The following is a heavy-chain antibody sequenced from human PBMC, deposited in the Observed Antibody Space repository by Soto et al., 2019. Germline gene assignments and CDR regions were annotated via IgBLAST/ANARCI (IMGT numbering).Heavy chain of an antibody. CDR2: INAGNGNT. Sequence: QVQLVQSGAEVKKPGASVKVSCKASGYTFTSYAMHWVRQAPGQRLEWMGWINAGNGNTKYSQKFQGRVTITRDTSASTAYMELSSLRSEDTAVYYCARSSGYGPNAFDIWGQGTMVTVSS. CDR1: GYTFTSYA. V-gene: IGHV1-3*01. J-gene: IGHJ3*02. CDR3: ARSSGYGPNAFDI. D-gene: IGHD5-12*01.